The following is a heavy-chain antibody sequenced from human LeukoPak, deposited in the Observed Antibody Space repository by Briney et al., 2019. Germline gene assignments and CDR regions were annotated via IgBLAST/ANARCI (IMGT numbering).Heavy chain of an antibody. CDR3: ARLGAYYYYYGMDV. J-gene: IGHJ6*02. CDR2: ISGSGGST. V-gene: IGHV3-23*01. Sequence: KPGGSLRLSCAASGFTFSNAWMSWVRQAPGKGLEWVSSISGSGGSTYYADSVKGRFTISRDNSKNTLYLQVNSLRAEDTAVYYCARLGAYYYYYGMDVWGQGTTVSVSS. CDR1: GFTFSNAW. D-gene: IGHD1-26*01.